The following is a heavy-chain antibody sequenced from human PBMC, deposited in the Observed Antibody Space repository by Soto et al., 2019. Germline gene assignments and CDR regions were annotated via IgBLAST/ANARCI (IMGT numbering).Heavy chain of an antibody. CDR1: GYTFTSYG. V-gene: IGHV1-18*04. Sequence: ASVKVSCKASGYTFTSYGISWVRQAPGQGLEWMGWITTYNGNTNYAQKLQGRVTMTTDTSTSTAYMELRSLRSDDTAVYYCARITYYYDSSVYLPVWFDPWGQGTLVTVSS. CDR3: ARITYYYDSSVYLPVWFDP. J-gene: IGHJ5*02. CDR2: ITTYNGNT. D-gene: IGHD3-22*01.